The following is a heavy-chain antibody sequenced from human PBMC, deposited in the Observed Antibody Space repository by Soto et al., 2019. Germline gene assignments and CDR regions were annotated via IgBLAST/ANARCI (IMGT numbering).Heavy chain of an antibody. Sequence: KVSCKASGYTFTGYYMHWVRQMPGKGLEWMGIIYPGDSDTRYSPSFQGQVTISADKSISTAYLQWSSLKASDTAMYYCARSLAVAGLLDAFDIWGQGTMVTVSS. D-gene: IGHD6-19*01. CDR3: ARSLAVAGLLDAFDI. J-gene: IGHJ3*02. V-gene: IGHV5-51*01. CDR2: IYPGDSDT. CDR1: GYTFTGYY.